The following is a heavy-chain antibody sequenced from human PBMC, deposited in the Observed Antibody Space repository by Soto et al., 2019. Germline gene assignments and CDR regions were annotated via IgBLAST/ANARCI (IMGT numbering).Heavy chain of an antibody. CDR2: ISNDGSNE. CDR1: GFTFRWFG. CDR3: AKGEVRGIIPSYFDY. J-gene: IGHJ4*02. D-gene: IGHD3-10*01. V-gene: IGHV3-30*18. Sequence: GGSLRLSCAGSGFTFRWFGMNWVRQAPGKGLGWVARISNDGSNEYYVDSVKGRFTISRDNSKNTLYLQMDSLRAEDTAVYYCAKGEVRGIIPSYFDYWGLGTLVTVS.